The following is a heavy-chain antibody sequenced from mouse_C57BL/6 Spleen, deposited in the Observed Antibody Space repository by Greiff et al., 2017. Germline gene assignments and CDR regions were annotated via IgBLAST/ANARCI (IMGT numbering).Heavy chain of an antibody. CDR2: IYPGNSDT. J-gene: IGHJ2*01. V-gene: IGHV1-5*01. CDR1: GYTFTSYW. CDR3: TRGTTVVHDY. D-gene: IGHD1-1*01. Sequence: EVQLQQSGTVLARPGASVKMSCKTSGYTFTSYWMHWVKQRPGQGLEWIGAIYPGNSDTSYNQKFKGKAKLTAVTSASTAYMELSSLTNEDSAVYYCTRGTTVVHDYWGQGTTLTASS.